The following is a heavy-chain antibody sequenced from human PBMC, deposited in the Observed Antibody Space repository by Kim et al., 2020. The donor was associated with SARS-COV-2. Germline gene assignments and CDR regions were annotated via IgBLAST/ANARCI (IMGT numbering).Heavy chain of an antibody. V-gene: IGHV3-23*05. J-gene: IGHJ4*02. D-gene: IGHD3-10*01. CDR3: AKAGSSWAIFDY. Sequence: YPADSVKGRFTISRDNSKSTLFLQMDSLRGEATAVYYCAKAGSSWAIFDYWGQGTPVTVSS.